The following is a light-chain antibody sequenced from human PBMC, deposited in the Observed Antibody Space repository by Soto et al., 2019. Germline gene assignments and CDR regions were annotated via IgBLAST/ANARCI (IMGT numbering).Light chain of an antibody. V-gene: IGLV2-11*01. CDR2: DVS. J-gene: IGLJ1*01. CDR3: CSYAGSYNLSYV. CDR1: ISDVGAYNY. Sequence: HSALTQPRSVSGSPGQSVTISCTGTISDVGAYNYVSWYRHHPGKAPKLLIYDVSKRPSGVPDRFSGSKYGNTASLTISGLQAEDEADYFCCSYAGSYNLSYVFGTGTKVTVX.